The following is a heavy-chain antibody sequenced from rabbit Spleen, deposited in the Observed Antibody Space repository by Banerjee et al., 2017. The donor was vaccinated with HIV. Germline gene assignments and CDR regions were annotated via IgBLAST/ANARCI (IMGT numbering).Heavy chain of an antibody. CDR2: VYTGSTGTT. D-gene: IGHD1-1*01. Sequence: QSLEESGGDLVQPGASLTLTCKASGIDFSDSAYMCWVRQAPGKGLEWIACVYTGSTGTTYYASWAKGRFTISKTSPTTATLQMTSLTAADTATYFCTRDDGSGDYIDGVFNLWGQGTLVTVS. V-gene: IGHV1S40*01. CDR1: GIDFSDSAY. J-gene: IGHJ4*01. CDR3: TRDDGSGDYIDGVFNL.